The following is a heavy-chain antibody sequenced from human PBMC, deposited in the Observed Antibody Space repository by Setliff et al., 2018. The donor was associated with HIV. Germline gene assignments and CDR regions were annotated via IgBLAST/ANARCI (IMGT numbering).Heavy chain of an antibody. V-gene: IGHV1-2*02. Sequence: ASVKVSCKTSEYDINDQYINWVRQAPGQGLEWMGWINLNTGATKYAQKLQVRVTLTRDTSMTTAYMELRSLRSDDTAVYYCAKTTPQPHYYYYVDVWGKGTTVTVSS. CDR3: AKTTPQPHYYYYVDV. J-gene: IGHJ6*03. CDR1: EYDINDQY. CDR2: INLNTGAT. D-gene: IGHD4-17*01.